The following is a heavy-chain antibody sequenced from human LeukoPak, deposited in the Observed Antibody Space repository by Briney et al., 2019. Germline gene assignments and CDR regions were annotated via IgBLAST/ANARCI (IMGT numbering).Heavy chain of an antibody. V-gene: IGHV3-74*01. D-gene: IGHD3-22*01. CDR3: ASYAYYYDSSGLRDDI. Sequence: GGSLRLSCAASGFTFSSYWMHWVRHAPGKGLVWVSRINSDGSSTSYADSVKGRFTISRDNAKNTLSLQINSLRAEDTAVYYCASYAYYYDSSGLRDDIWGQGTMVTVSS. CDR2: INSDGSST. CDR1: GFTFSSYW. J-gene: IGHJ3*02.